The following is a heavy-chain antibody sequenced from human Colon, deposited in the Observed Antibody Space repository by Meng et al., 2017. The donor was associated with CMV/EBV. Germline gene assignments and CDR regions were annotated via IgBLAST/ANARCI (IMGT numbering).Heavy chain of an antibody. CDR2: IHHTERT. Sequence: SETLSLTCSVSGYFISTDYYWGWVRQPPGKGLEWIGSIHHTERTYYNPSLKSRATISVDTSKNQFSLSLSSVTAADTAVYYCARGEGGVVIVPPAYWGQGTLVTVSS. D-gene: IGHD2/OR15-2a*01. J-gene: IGHJ4*02. CDR3: ARGEGGVVIVPPAY. CDR1: GYFISTDYY. V-gene: IGHV4-38-2*02.